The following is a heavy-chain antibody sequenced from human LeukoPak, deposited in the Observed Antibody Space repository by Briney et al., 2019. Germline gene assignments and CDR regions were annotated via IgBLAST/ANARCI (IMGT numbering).Heavy chain of an antibody. CDR1: GYTFTSYD. CDR2: MNPNSGNT. J-gene: IGHJ6*03. D-gene: IGHD2-15*01. Sequence: ASVKVSCKASGYTFTSYDINWVRQATGQGLEWMGWMNPNSGNTGYAQKFQGRVTMTRNTSISTAYVELSSLRSEDTAVYYCARGSYCSGGSCYYYYYMDVWGKGTTVTVSS. V-gene: IGHV1-8*01. CDR3: ARGSYCSGGSCYYYYYMDV.